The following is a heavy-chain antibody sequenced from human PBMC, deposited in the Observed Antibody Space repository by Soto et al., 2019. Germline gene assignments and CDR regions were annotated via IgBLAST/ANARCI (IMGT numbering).Heavy chain of an antibody. Sequence: QVQLVESGGGVVQPGRSLRLSCVASGFSFSTYGMHWVRQAPGKGLEWVAAISYDGSKKYYVDSVKGRFTISRDNSKNTLYLQMNSLRAEDTAVYYCAKDYIGSSWAFDIWGQGTMVTVSS. D-gene: IGHD6-13*01. CDR1: GFSFSTYG. CDR3: AKDYIGSSWAFDI. J-gene: IGHJ3*02. V-gene: IGHV3-30*18. CDR2: ISYDGSKK.